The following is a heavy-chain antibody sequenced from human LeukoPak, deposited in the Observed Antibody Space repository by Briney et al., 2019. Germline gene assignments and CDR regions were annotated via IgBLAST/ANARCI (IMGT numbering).Heavy chain of an antibody. CDR3: ARDRLGI. D-gene: IGHD6-25*01. V-gene: IGHV3-30*04. J-gene: IGHJ3*02. Sequence: PGRSLRLSCAAPGFTFRSYAMHWVRKAPGKGLEWVAVISYDGSNKYYADSVKGRFTISRDNSKNTLYLQMNSLRAEDTAVNYCARDRLGIWGQGTMVTVSS. CDR2: ISYDGSNK. CDR1: GFTFRSYA.